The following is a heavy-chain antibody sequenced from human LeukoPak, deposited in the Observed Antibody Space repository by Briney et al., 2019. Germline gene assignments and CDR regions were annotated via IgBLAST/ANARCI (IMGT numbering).Heavy chain of an antibody. CDR2: INSDGSTT. J-gene: IGHJ4*02. CDR3: ARVEASRTWSIDY. Sequence: SGGSLRLSCAASGFTFSNYWMHWVRQTPGKGLLWVSRINSDGSTTNYAASVKGRFTTSRDNAKNTLYLQMNSLGAEDTAVYYCARVEASRTWSIDYWGQGTLVTVSS. D-gene: IGHD6-13*01. CDR1: GFTFSNYW. V-gene: IGHV3-74*01.